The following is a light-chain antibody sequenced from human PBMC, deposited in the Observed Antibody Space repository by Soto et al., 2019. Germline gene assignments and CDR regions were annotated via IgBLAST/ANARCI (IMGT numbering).Light chain of an antibody. CDR1: SSDIGSYNV. V-gene: IGLV2-23*02. CDR2: EVD. CDR3: CSYARSTTFV. J-gene: IGLJ1*01. Sequence: QSVLTQPASVSGSPGQSITISCTGTSSDIGSYNVVSWYQQHPGTAPKLIIYEVDKRPSGVSHRFSGSKSGNTASLTISGLQSEDEADYYCCSYARSTTFVFGGGTKVTVL.